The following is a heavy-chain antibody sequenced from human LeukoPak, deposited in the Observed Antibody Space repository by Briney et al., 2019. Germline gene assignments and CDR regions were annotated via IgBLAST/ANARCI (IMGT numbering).Heavy chain of an antibody. Sequence: GGSLRLSCAVSGFSFSNYAVSWVRQAPGKGLEWVSSISSSSSYIYYADSVKGRFTISRDNAKNSLYLQMNSLRAEDTAVYYCARTIGNYFDYWGQGTLVTVSS. V-gene: IGHV3-21*01. CDR3: ARTIGNYFDY. D-gene: IGHD3-9*01. CDR1: GFSFSNYA. J-gene: IGHJ4*02. CDR2: ISSSSSYI.